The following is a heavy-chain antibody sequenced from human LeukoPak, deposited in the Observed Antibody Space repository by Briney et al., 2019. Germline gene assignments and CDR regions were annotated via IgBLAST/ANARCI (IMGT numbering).Heavy chain of an antibody. J-gene: IGHJ4*02. V-gene: IGHV1-18*01. CDR2: ISAYNGNT. D-gene: IGHD6-19*01. CDR1: GYTFTSYG. CDR3: ARAGSGSGWYFDY. Sequence: GASVKVSCKASGYTFTSYGISWVRQAPGQGLEWMGWISAYNGNTNYAQKLQGRVAMTTDTSTTTAYMELRGLRFNDTAVYYCARAGSGSGWYFDYWGQGTLVTVSS.